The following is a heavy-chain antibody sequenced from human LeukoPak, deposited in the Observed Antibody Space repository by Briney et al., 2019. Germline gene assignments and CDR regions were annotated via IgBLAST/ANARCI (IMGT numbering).Heavy chain of an antibody. CDR1: GYSISSGYN. V-gene: IGHV4-38-2*02. J-gene: IGHJ4*02. CDR2: IYHSGST. Sequence: SETLSLTCTVSGYSISSGYNWGWIRPPPGKGLEWIGSIYHSGSTYYNPSLKSRVTISVDTSKNQFSLKLSSVTAADTAVYYCARAPENYYDSSGYYELGYWGQGTLVTVSS. D-gene: IGHD3-22*01. CDR3: ARAPENYYDSSGYYELGY.